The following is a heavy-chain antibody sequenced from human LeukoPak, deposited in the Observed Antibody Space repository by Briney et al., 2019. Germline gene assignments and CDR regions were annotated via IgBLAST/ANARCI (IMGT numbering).Heavy chain of an antibody. D-gene: IGHD3-16*01. J-gene: IGHJ6*03. CDR3: AKDGSWGDYYFYFYMDV. CDR2: ISGRGYYT. CDR1: GFTFGSFA. V-gene: IGHV3-23*01. Sequence: PGGSLRLSCEASGFTFGSFAMSWVRQAPGKGLEWVSGISGRGYYTYYADSVKGRFTISRDNSKNTLYIEMNSLRAEDTAVYYCAKDGSWGDYYFYFYMDVWGKGTTVTVSS.